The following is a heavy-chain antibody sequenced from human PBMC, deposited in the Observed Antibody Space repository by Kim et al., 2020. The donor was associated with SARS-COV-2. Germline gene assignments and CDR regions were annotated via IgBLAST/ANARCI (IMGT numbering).Heavy chain of an antibody. CDR3: AKGPREYEQWLSDGY. Sequence: GGSLRLSCAASGFTFSSYAMSWVRQAPGKGLEWVSAISGSGGSTYYADSVKGRFTISRDNSKNTLYLQMNSLRAEDTAVYYCAKGPREYEQWLSDGYWGQGTLVTVSS. V-gene: IGHV3-23*01. J-gene: IGHJ4*02. CDR2: ISGSGGST. D-gene: IGHD6-19*01. CDR1: GFTFSSYA.